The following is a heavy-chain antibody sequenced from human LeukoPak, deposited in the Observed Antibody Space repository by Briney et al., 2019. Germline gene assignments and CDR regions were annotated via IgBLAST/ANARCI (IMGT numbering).Heavy chain of an antibody. CDR2: ISFDGSNK. CDR1: GFTFSSYT. D-gene: IGHD6-6*01. Sequence: PGGSLRLSCAASGFTFSSYTIHWVRQPPGKGLEWVAVISFDGSNKYYADSVKGRFTISRDNSKNTLYLQMNSLRAEDTAVYYCASEGGIAARPASGPPTFDYWGQGTLVTVSS. CDR3: ASEGGIAARPASGPPTFDY. V-gene: IGHV3-30*14. J-gene: IGHJ4*02.